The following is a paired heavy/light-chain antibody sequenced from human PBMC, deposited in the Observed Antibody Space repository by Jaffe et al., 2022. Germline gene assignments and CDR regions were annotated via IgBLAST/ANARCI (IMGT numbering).Heavy chain of an antibody. J-gene: IGHJ4*02. CDR2: IDPNNGAS. D-gene: IGHD2-21*01. CDR1: GYPFTGYY. CDR3: ASGYCAPDCYFDF. Sequence: QVQLLQSGAEVKKPGASLKVSCKASGYPFTGYYLHWVRQAPGQRLEWMGRIDPNNGASNYAPNFQGRFTMTRDTSTNTAYMELRSLTSDDTAVYYCASGYCAPDCYFDFWGQGALVTVSS. V-gene: IGHV1-2*06.
Light chain of an antibody. V-gene: IGKV3-11*01. J-gene: IGKJ5*01. CDR2: DVS. CDR1: QSVSTF. CDR3: QQRSNWLT. Sequence: IVLTQSPATLSLSPGERATLSCRASQSVSTFLAWYRQKPGQAPRLLIYDVSKRATGIPARFSGSGSGTDFTLTISSLEPEDFAVYYCQQRSNWLTFGQGTRLEIK.